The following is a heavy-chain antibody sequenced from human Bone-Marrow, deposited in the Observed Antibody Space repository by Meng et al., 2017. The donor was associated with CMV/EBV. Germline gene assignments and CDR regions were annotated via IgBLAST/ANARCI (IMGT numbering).Heavy chain of an antibody. D-gene: IGHD3-22*01. CDR2: IYYSGST. CDR1: GGSISSSSYY. Sequence: SETLSLTCTVSGGSISSSSYYWGWIRQPPGKGLEWIGSIYYSGSTNYNPSLKSRVTISVDTSKNQFSLKLSSVTAADTVVYYCARQVGYDSSGYDYWGQGTLVTVSS. CDR3: ARQVGYDSSGYDY. V-gene: IGHV4-39*07. J-gene: IGHJ4*02.